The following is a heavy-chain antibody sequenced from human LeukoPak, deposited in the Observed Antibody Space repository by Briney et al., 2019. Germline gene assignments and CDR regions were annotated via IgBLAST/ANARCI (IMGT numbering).Heavy chain of an antibody. V-gene: IGHV3-30-3*01. Sequence: GGSLRLSCAASGFTFSSDAMHWVRQAPGKGLEWVAVISHDGSNKYYADSVKGRFTISRDNSKNTLYLQMNSLRAEDTAVYYCARVGDDPYYDSSGSYYFDYWGQGTLVTVSS. CDR1: GFTFSSDA. J-gene: IGHJ4*02. D-gene: IGHD3-22*01. CDR3: ARVGDDPYYDSSGSYYFDY. CDR2: ISHDGSNK.